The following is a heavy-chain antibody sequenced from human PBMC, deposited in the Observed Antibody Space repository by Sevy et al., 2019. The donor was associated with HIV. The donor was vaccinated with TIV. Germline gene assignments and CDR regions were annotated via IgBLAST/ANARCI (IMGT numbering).Heavy chain of an antibody. D-gene: IGHD1-20*01. J-gene: IGHJ3*02. CDR3: VSEDNNALRTLLSFDI. CDR1: GYMFSDYN. CDR2: INPNSGVT. Sequence: ASVKVSCKATGYMFSDYNMHWVRQAPGQGLEWMALINPNSGVTIYAQKFRGRVSLTRDTSMSTAYMELGALTSDDTAVYYCVSEDNNALRTLLSFDIWGQGTMVTVSS. V-gene: IGHV1-2*06.